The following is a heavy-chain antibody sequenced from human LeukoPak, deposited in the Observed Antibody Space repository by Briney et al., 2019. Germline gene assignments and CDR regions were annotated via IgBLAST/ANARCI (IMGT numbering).Heavy chain of an antibody. D-gene: IGHD2-15*01. CDR2: IYYSGST. CDR1: GGALSISSWW. CDR3: AREGGYYNYYYGMDV. Sequence: PSEGLSLARTGSGGALSISSWWWGWIRQPAGEGMGWNGSIYYSGSTYYNPSLKSRVTISVDTSKNQFSLKLSSVTAAATAVYYCAREGGYYNYYYGMDVWGQRTTATVSS. J-gene: IGHJ6*02. V-gene: IGHV4-39*01.